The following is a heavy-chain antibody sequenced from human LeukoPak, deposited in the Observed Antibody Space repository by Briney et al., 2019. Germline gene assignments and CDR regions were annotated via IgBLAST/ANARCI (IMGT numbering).Heavy chain of an antibody. V-gene: IGHV4-34*01. CDR3: ARSILTGEDN. CDR2: INHSGST. D-gene: IGHD3-16*01. CDR1: GGSFSGYY. Sequence: PSETLSLTCAVYGGSFSGYYWSWIRQPPGKGLEWIGEINHSGSTNYNPSLKSRVTISVDTSKNQFSLKLSSVTAADTAVYYCARSILTGEDNWGQGTLVTVSS. J-gene: IGHJ4*02.